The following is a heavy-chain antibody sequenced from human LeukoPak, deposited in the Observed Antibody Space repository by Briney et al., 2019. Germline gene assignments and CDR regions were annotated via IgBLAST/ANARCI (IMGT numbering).Heavy chain of an antibody. J-gene: IGHJ6*03. D-gene: IGHD3/OR15-3a*01. V-gene: IGHV1-2*02. CDR3: ARDAPMFFPDYMDV. CDR2: INPNSGGT. Sequence: GASVKVSCKASGYTFTGYYMHWVRQAPGQGLEWMGWINPNSGGTNYAQKFQGRVTMTRDTSISTAYMELSRLRSDDTAVYYCARDAPMFFPDYMDVWGKGTTVTVSS. CDR1: GYTFTGYY.